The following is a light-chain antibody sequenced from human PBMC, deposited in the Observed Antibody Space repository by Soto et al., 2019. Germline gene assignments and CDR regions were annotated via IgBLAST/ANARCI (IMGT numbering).Light chain of an antibody. CDR2: SNN. CDR3: AAWDDTLNGVV. CDR1: SSNIGDNT. V-gene: IGLV1-44*01. Sequence: QSVLTQPPSASGTPGQRVTISCSGSSSNIGDNTVHWYQQLPGTAPKLLIYSNNQRPSGVPDRFSGSKSGTSASLAISGLQSEDESDYYCAAWDDTLNGVVFGGGTKVTVL. J-gene: IGLJ2*01.